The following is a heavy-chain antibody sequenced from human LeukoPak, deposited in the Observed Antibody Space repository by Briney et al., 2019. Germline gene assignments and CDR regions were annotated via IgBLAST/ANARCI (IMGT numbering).Heavy chain of an antibody. CDR2: IKQDGSEK. D-gene: IGHD3-10*01. CDR3: ARVSYYYYGSGSYSQDAFDI. J-gene: IGHJ3*02. V-gene: IGHV3-7*01. Sequence: PGGSLRLSCAAYGFTFSSYSMNWVRQAPGKGLEWVANIKQDGSEKYYVDSVKGRFTISRDNAKNSLYLQMNSLRAEDTAAYYCARVSYYYYGSGSYSQDAFDIWGQGTMVTVSS. CDR1: GFTFSSYS.